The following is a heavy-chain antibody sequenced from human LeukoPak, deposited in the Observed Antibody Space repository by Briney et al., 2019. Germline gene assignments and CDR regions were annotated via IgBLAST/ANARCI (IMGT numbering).Heavy chain of an antibody. J-gene: IGHJ4*02. V-gene: IGHV3-30*18. Sequence: GTSLRLSCAASGFTFSVYGMHWVRQGPGKGLEWVALISHDGGNKNYTDSVKGRFTISRDNSKNTVYLQMNSLRPEDTAVYYCAKPRGGYYFDYWGQGTLVTVSS. D-gene: IGHD3-3*01. CDR1: GFTFSVYG. CDR3: AKPRGGYYFDY. CDR2: ISHDGGNK.